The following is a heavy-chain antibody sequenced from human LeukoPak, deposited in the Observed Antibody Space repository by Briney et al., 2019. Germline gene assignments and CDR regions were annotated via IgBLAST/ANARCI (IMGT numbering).Heavy chain of an antibody. CDR1: GGSISSGGYY. J-gene: IGHJ6*02. D-gene: IGHD2-2*01. V-gene: IGHV4-31*03. CDR3: ARSGSIQAHRRVVPAVYYGMDV. CDR2: IYYSGST. Sequence: PSETLSLTCTVSGGSISSGGYYWGWIRQHPGKGLEWIGYIYYSGSTYYNPSLKSRVTISVDTSKNQFSLKLSSVTAADTAVYYCARSGSIQAHRRVVPAVYYGMDVWGQGTTVTVPS.